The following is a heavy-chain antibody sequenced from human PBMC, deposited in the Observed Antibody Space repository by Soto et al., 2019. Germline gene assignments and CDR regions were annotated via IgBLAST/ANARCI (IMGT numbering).Heavy chain of an antibody. J-gene: IGHJ4*02. CDR1: GFSFSSYW. Sequence: EVQLVESGGGLVQPGGSLRLSCAASGFSFSSYWMHWVRQTPGKGLVWVSRINNVGSGTTYADSVKGRFTISRDNAKNTLLLQMNSLRAEDTAVYYCARGKTVDGPTTFDYCGQGTLVTVSS. CDR2: INNVGSGT. V-gene: IGHV3-74*01. D-gene: IGHD6-19*01. CDR3: ARGKTVDGPTTFDY.